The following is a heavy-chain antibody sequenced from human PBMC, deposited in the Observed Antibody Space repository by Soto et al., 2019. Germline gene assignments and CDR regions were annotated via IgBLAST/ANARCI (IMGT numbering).Heavy chain of an antibody. CDR1: TFNFTSYS. D-gene: IGHD3-10*01. J-gene: IGHJ4*02. Sequence: GGSLRLSCAGSTFNFTSYSLNWVRQAPGKGLEWVSSISATSTYIFYADSVKGRFTISRDNAKNSVSLQMNSLRAEDTALYYCARVNSATGSMHFDHWGQGTLVTVSS. V-gene: IGHV3-21*01. CDR2: ISATSTYI. CDR3: ARVNSATGSMHFDH.